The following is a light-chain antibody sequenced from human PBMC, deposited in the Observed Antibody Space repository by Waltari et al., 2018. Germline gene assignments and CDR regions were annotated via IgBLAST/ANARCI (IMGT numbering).Light chain of an antibody. CDR2: DVN. J-gene: IGLJ1*01. CDR1: NTDVGSHDL. CDR3: CSFAHRSTYV. V-gene: IGLV2-23*02. Sequence: QSALTQPASVSGSPGQSITISCPGTNTDVGSHDLVSWYQQHPGKAPKLIIYDVNKRPSGVPNRFSGSKSGNTASLTMSGLQAEDEADYYCCSFAHRSTYVFGTGTKVTVL.